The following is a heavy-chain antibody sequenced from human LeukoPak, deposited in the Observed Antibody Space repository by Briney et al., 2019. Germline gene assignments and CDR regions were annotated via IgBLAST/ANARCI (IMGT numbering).Heavy chain of an antibody. V-gene: IGHV3-64D*09. CDR1: GFTFGSYA. CDR3: VRSWGPYCSSTSCHDYYYGMDV. J-gene: IGHJ6*02. Sequence: GGSLRLSCSASGFTFGSYAMHWVRQAPGKGLEHVSAISSDGGSTYYADSVRGRFTISRDNSKNTLYLQMSSLRAEDTAVHYCVRSWGPYCSSTSCHDYYYGMDVWGQGTTVTVSS. D-gene: IGHD2-2*01. CDR2: ISSDGGST.